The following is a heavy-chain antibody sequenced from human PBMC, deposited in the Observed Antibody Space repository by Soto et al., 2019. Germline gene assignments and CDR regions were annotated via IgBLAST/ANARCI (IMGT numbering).Heavy chain of an antibody. D-gene: IGHD3-22*01. V-gene: IGHV4-31*03. J-gene: IGHJ4*02. CDR1: GGSISSGGYY. Sequence: PSETLSLTCTVSGGSISSGGYYWSWIRQHPGKGLEWIGYIYYSGSTYYNPSLKSRVTISVDTSKNQFSLKLSSVTAADTAVYYCARVYKGHDSSGYYPPLFDYWGQGTLVTVSS. CDR2: IYYSGST. CDR3: ARVYKGHDSSGYYPPLFDY.